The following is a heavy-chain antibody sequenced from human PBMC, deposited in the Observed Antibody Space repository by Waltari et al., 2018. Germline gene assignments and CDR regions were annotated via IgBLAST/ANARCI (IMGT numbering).Heavy chain of an antibody. CDR3: TSLSSGPFGY. D-gene: IGHD6-19*01. V-gene: IGHV3-73*01. J-gene: IGHJ1*01. CDR1: GFTFSASV. Sequence: EVQLVESGGGLVHPGGSLKLSCAASGFTFSASVMHWVRQASGKGGGWVGRIGGKPYNYATAHDASLKGRFAISRDDSKNTTYLQMNNLKTEDMAVYYCTSLSSGPFGYWGQGTLVTVSS. CDR2: IGGKPYNYAT.